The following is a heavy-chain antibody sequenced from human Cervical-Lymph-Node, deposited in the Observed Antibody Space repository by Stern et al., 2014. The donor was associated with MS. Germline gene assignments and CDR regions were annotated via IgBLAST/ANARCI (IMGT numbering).Heavy chain of an antibody. CDR2: IYSTGTT. CDR3: ARGGEGWNSYYFDY. J-gene: IGHJ4*02. D-gene: IGHD1-7*01. CDR1: GGSITSGSYY. Sequence: QVQLQESGPGLVKPSQTLSLSCSVSGGSITSGSYYWTWIRQPAGKGPEXIGSIYSTGTTNYNPSLNSRVSMSLDTSENQFSRKVISVTAADTAVYYCARGGEGWNSYYFDYWGQGTLVTVSS. V-gene: IGHV4-61*02.